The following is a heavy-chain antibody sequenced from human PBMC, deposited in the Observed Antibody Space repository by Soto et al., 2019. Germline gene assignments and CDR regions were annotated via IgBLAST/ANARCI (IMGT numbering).Heavy chain of an antibody. CDR2: ISYDGSNK. J-gene: IGHJ4*02. CDR3: AKDSSRGDSYGSNFFDY. V-gene: IGHV3-30*18. Sequence: GGSLRLSCVASGFTFSNSGMHWVRQAPGKGLEWVAVISYDGSNKYYADSVKGRFTISRDNSKNTLYLQVDSLRAEDTAVYYCAKDSSRGDSYGSNFFDYWGPGTLVTVSS. D-gene: IGHD4-17*01. CDR1: GFTFSNSG.